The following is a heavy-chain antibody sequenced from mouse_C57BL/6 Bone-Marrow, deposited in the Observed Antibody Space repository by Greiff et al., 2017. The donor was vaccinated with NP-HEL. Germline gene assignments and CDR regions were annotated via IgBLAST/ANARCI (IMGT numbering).Heavy chain of an antibody. Sequence: VQLKESGPELVKPGASVKISCKASGYSFTGYYMNWVKQSPEKSLEWIGEINPSNGGTTYNQKFQAKATLTVDKSYSTAYMQLKSLTSEDTAVYYCARRGFAYWGQGTLVTVSA. CDR1: GYSFTGYY. V-gene: IGHV1-42*01. J-gene: IGHJ3*01. CDR2: INPSNGGT. CDR3: ARRGFAY.